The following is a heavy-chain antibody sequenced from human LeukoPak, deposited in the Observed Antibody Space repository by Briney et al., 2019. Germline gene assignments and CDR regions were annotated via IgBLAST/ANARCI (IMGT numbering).Heavy chain of an antibody. CDR3: ARGSWGEGHRRGIAAANFHYYYYYMDV. V-gene: IGHV4-34*01. D-gene: IGHD6-13*01. CDR1: GGSFSGYY. CDR2: INHSGST. J-gene: IGHJ6*03. Sequence: SETLSLTCAVYGGSFSGYYWSWIRQPPGKGLEWIGEINHSGSTNYNPSLTSRVTISVDTSKNQFSLKLSSVTAADTAVYYCARGSWGEGHRRGIAAANFHYYYYYMDVWGKGTTVTVSS.